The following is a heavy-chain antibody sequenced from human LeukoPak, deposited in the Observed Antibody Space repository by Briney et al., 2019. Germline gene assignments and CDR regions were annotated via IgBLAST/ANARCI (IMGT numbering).Heavy chain of an antibody. CDR3: ARDRSAAPADY. Sequence: SETLSLTCTVSGDSISSYYWSWIRQPPGKGLEWIGYIYYSGRTDYNPSLKSRVTISMDTSRNQFSLKLTSVTAADTAVYYCARDRSAAPADYWGQGTLVTVSS. V-gene: IGHV4-59*01. D-gene: IGHD6-13*01. CDR2: IYYSGRT. J-gene: IGHJ4*02. CDR1: GDSISSYY.